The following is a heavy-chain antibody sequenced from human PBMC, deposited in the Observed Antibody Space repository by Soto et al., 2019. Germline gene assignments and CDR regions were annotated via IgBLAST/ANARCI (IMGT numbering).Heavy chain of an antibody. CDR2: ISSSSSYI. Sequence: PGGSLRLSCAASGFTISSYSMNWVRQAPGKGLEWVSSISSSSSYIYYADSVKGRFTISRDNAKNSLYLQMNSLRAEDTAVYYCARAGTTTATPFYWGQGTLVTGSS. J-gene: IGHJ4*02. D-gene: IGHD4-17*01. CDR1: GFTISSYS. CDR3: ARAGTTTATPFY. V-gene: IGHV3-21*01.